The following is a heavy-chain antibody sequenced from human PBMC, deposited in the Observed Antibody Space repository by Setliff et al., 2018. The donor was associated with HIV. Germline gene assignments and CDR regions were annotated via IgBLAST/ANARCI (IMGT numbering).Heavy chain of an antibody. D-gene: IGHD3-9*01. CDR1: GGSISGHY. CDR2: IYYSGST. V-gene: IGHV4-59*08. Sequence: SETLSLTCTVSGGSISGHYWNWIRQPPGKGLEWIGYIYYSGSTNYNPSFKSRVTISVDTSKNHFSLKLSSVTAADTAVYYCARRERYYDILTGRALDGFDIWGQGTMVTVSS. CDR3: ARRERYYDILTGRALDGFDI. J-gene: IGHJ3*02.